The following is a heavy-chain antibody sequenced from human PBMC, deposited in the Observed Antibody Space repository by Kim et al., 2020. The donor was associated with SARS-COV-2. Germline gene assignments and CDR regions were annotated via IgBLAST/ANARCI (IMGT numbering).Heavy chain of an antibody. CDR1: GYSISSGYY. Sequence: SETLSLTCTVSGYSISSGYYWGWIRQPPGKGLEWIGSIYHSGSTYYNPSLKSRVTISVDTSKNQFSLKLSSVTAADTAVYYCARDQFYPETYGHFDYWGQGTLVTVSS. D-gene: IGHD3-10*01. CDR3: ARDQFYPETYGHFDY. CDR2: IYHSGST. J-gene: IGHJ4*02. V-gene: IGHV4-38-2*02.